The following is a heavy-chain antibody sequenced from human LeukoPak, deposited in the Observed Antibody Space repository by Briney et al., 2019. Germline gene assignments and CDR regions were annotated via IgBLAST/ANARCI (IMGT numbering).Heavy chain of an antibody. Sequence: GGSLRLSCAASGFTVSSNYMGWVRQAPGKGLECVSVIYSGGSTYYADPVKGRFTISRDNSKNTLYLQMNSLRAEDTAVYYCARYPSDQYYFDYWGQGTLVTVSS. CDR2: IYSGGST. CDR1: GFTVSSNY. V-gene: IGHV3-53*01. CDR3: ARYPSDQYYFDY. J-gene: IGHJ4*02.